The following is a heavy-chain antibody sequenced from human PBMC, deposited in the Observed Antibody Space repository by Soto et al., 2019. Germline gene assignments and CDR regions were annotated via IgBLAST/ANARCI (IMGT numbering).Heavy chain of an antibody. V-gene: IGHV3-66*01. CDR2: IYSGGST. CDR3: ARDQHMYCSGGSCYDAFDI. CDR1: GFTVSSNY. J-gene: IGHJ3*02. D-gene: IGHD2-15*01. Sequence: GGSLILSCAASGFTVSSNYMSWVRQAPGKGLEWVSVIYSGGSTYYADSVKGRFTISRDNSKNTLYLQMNSLRAEDTAVYYCARDQHMYCSGGSCYDAFDIWGQGTMVTVSS.